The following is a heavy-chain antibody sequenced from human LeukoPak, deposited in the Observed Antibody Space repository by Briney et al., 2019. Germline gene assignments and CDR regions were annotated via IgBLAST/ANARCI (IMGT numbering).Heavy chain of an antibody. CDR3: ARTRTPVRGVIIPRLGAFDI. CDR2: IYPGDSDT. CDR1: GYSFTSYW. J-gene: IGHJ3*02. V-gene: IGHV5-51*01. D-gene: IGHD3-10*01. Sequence: GESLKISCKGSGYSFTSYWIGWVRQMPGKGLEWMGIIYPGDSDTRYSPSFQGQVTISADKSISTAYLQWSSLKASDTAMYYCARTRTPVRGVIIPRLGAFDIWGQGTMVTVSS.